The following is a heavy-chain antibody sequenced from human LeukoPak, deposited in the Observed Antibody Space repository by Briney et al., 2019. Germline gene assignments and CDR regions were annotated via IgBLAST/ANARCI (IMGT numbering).Heavy chain of an antibody. D-gene: IGHD3-10*01. CDR1: GGSISSSSYY. Sequence: SETLSLTCTVSGGSISSSSYYWGWIRQPPGKGLEWIGSIHYSGSTYYNPSLKSRVTISVDTSKNQFFLKLNSVTAADTAMYYCARRVLRATLYYYYYMDIWGKGTPVTVSS. CDR2: IHYSGST. V-gene: IGHV4-39*07. J-gene: IGHJ6*03. CDR3: ARRVLRATLYYYYYMDI.